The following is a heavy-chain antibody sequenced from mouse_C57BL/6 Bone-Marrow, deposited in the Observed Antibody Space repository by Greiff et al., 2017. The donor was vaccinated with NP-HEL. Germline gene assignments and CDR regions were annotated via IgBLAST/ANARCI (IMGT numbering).Heavy chain of an antibody. J-gene: IGHJ4*01. V-gene: IGHV5-6*01. Sequence: EVQVVESGGDLVKPGGSLKLSCAASGFTFSSYGMSWVRQTPDKRLDWVATISSGGSYTYYPDSVKGRFTISRDNAKNTLYLQMSSLKSEDTAMYYCARHAMITTREFSYYYAMDYWGQGTSVTVSS. CDR3: ARHAMITTREFSYYYAMDY. D-gene: IGHD2-4*01. CDR2: ISSGGSYT. CDR1: GFTFSSYG.